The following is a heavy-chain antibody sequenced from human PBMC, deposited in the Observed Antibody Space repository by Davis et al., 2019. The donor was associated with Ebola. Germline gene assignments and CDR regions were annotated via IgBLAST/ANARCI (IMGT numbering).Heavy chain of an antibody. CDR2: MNPNSGNT. J-gene: IGHJ6*02. Sequence: ASVKVSCKASGYTFTSYGISWVRQATGQGLEWMGWMNPNSGNTGYAQKFQGRVTMTRNTSISTAYMELSSLRSEVTAVYYCARWARLYYYYGMDVWGQGTTVTVSS. CDR1: GYTFTSYG. V-gene: IGHV1-8*02. CDR3: ARWARLYYYYGMDV. D-gene: IGHD6-6*01.